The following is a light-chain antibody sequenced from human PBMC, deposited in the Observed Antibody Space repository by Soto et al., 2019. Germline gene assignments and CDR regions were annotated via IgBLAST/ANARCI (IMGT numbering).Light chain of an antibody. CDR3: QKYNSAPRT. Sequence: DIQMTQSPSSLSASVGDRVTITCRASQGIANYLAWYQHKPGKVPNLLIYAASTLQSGVPSRFCGGGSGTDFTLTISSLQPEDVATYYCQKYNSAPRTFGQGTKV. J-gene: IGKJ1*01. CDR1: QGIANY. CDR2: AAS. V-gene: IGKV1-27*01.